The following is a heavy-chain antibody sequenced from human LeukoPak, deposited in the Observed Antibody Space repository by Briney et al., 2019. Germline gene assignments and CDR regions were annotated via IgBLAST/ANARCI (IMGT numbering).Heavy chain of an antibody. CDR1: GFTFSSYS. CDR2: ISSSSSTI. V-gene: IGHV3-48*01. J-gene: IGHJ4*02. CDR3: AREDGDFDY. Sequence: GGSLRLSCAASGFTFSSYSMNWVRQAPGKGLEWVSYISSSSSTIYYADSVKGRFTISTDNAKNTLYLQMNSLRAEDTAVYYCAREDGDFDYWGQGTLVTVSS. D-gene: IGHD3-10*01.